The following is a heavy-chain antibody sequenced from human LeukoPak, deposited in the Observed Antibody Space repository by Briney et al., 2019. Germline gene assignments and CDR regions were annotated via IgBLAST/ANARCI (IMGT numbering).Heavy chain of an antibody. Sequence: ASVKVSCKASGYTFTSYDINWVRQATGQGLEWMGWMNPNSGNTGYAQKFQGRVTMTRNTSISTAYMELSSLRSEDTAVYYCARGSGSYYVAWFDPWGQGTLVTVSS. CDR1: GYTFTSYD. J-gene: IGHJ5*02. CDR2: MNPNSGNT. CDR3: ARGSGSYYVAWFDP. V-gene: IGHV1-8*01. D-gene: IGHD1-26*01.